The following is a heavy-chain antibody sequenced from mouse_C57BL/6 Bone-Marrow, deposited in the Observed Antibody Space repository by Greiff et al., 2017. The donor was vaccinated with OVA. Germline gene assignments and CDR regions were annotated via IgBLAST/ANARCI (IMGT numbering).Heavy chain of an antibody. V-gene: IGHV1-81*01. Sequence: VQLQQSGAELARPGASVKLSCKASGYTFTSYGISWVKQRTGQGLEWIGEIYPRSGNTYYNEKFKGKATLTVDKSSSTAYMELRSLTSEDSAVYFCARSGGLRRRFAYWGQGTLVTVSA. D-gene: IGHD2-2*01. CDR1: GYTFTSYG. CDR2: IYPRSGNT. CDR3: ARSGGLRRRFAY. J-gene: IGHJ3*01.